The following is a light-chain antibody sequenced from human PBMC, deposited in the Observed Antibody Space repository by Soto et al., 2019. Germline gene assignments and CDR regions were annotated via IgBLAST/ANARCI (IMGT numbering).Light chain of an antibody. CDR1: SSDIGSYDL. V-gene: IGLV2-23*01. J-gene: IGLJ2*01. CDR3: YPYGNTNTLA. Sequence: QSVLTQPASVSGSPGQSITISCTGTSSDIGSYDLVTWYQQHPGKAPKLLIFDANKRHAGVSNRFSGSKSGNTAALTLSGVQAEDEAEYWCYPYGNTNTLAFGGGTKVTVL. CDR2: DAN.